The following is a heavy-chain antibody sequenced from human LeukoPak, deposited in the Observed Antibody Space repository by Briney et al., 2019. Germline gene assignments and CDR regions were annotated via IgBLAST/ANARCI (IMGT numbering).Heavy chain of an antibody. Sequence: GASVKVSCKASGYTFTSYGISWVRQAPGQGLEWMGWISAYNGNTNYAQKLQGRVTMTTDTSTSTAYMELRSLRSDDTAVYYCARAQVVAATPIWFDPWGQGTLVTVSS. D-gene: IGHD2-15*01. CDR1: GYTFTSYG. V-gene: IGHV1-18*01. CDR3: ARAQVVAATPIWFDP. CDR2: ISAYNGNT. J-gene: IGHJ5*02.